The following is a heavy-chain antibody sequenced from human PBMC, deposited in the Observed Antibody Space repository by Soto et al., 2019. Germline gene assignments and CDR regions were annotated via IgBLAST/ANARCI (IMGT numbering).Heavy chain of an antibody. Sequence: SETLSLTCTVSGGSISSYYWSWIRQPPGKGLEWIGYIYYSGSTNYNPSLKSRVTISVDKSKNQFSLKLSSVTAADTAVYYCARRSYYSGYETYDYWGQGTLVTVSS. CDR2: IYYSGST. V-gene: IGHV4-59*08. CDR1: GGSISSYY. CDR3: ARRSYYSGYETYDY. D-gene: IGHD5-12*01. J-gene: IGHJ4*02.